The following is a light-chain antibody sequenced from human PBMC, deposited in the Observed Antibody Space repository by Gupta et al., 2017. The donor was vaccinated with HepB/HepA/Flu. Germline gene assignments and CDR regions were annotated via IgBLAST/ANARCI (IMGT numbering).Light chain of an antibody. J-gene: IGKJ1*01. CDR1: QSVSSN. CDR2: GAF. CDR3: QQYSDWPRT. Sequence: EIVVTQSSATLSVSSGERATLSCRASQSVSSNLAWYQQKPGQAPRLLIYGAFTRATGIPARFSGSGSGTEFTLTISSLQSEDFAVYYCQQYSDWPRTFGQGTKVEIK. V-gene: IGKV3-15*01.